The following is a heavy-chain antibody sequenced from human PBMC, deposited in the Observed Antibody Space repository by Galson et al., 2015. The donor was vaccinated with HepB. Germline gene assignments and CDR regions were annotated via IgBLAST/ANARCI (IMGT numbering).Heavy chain of an antibody. CDR3: ARGRGGDYDILTGDPPDAFDI. J-gene: IGHJ3*02. Sequence: SLRLSCAASGFTFSSYSMNWVRQAPGKGLEWVSSISSSSSYIYYADSVKGRFTISRDNAKNSLYLQMNSLRAEDTAVYYCARGRGGDYDILTGDPPDAFDIWGQGTMVTVSS. CDR2: ISSSSSYI. CDR1: GFTFSSYS. D-gene: IGHD3-9*01. V-gene: IGHV3-21*01.